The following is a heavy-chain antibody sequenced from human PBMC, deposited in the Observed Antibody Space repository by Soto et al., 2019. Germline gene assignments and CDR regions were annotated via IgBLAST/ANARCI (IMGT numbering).Heavy chain of an antibody. CDR2: IHPSGGGT. CDR1: GYTFNTYY. J-gene: IGHJ4*02. V-gene: IGHV1-46*02. CDR3: ARGGHIAVVTASFDN. D-gene: IGHD2-21*02. Sequence: QVQLVQSGAEVRKPGASVKVSCKPSGYTFNTYYLHWLRQAPGQALEWMGVIHPSGGGTTYAQKFLGRVTVTGDTSTTTVFMELSSLRSDDTAVYSCARGGHIAVVTASFDNWGQGTLVTVSS.